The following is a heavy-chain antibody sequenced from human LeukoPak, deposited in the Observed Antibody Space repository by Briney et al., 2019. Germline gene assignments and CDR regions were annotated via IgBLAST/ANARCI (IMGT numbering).Heavy chain of an antibody. CDR2: FDPEDGEI. CDR1: GYTLTELS. D-gene: IGHD3-3*01. J-gene: IGHJ4*02. CDR3: ATAGRITIFEVAPYDFNY. V-gene: IGHV1-24*01. Sequence: GASVKVSCKVSGYTLTELSMHWVRQTPAKGLEWMGGFDPEDGEIIYAQTFQGRVTLTEDTSTDTAYMELSGLRSEDTAVYYCATAGRITIFEVAPYDFNYWGQGTLVTVSS.